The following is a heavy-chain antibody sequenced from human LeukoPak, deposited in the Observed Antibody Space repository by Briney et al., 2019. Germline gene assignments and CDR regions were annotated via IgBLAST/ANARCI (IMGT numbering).Heavy chain of an antibody. J-gene: IGHJ4*02. V-gene: IGHV4-59*01. CDR2: IYYSGST. Sequence: PSETLSLTCTVSGGSISSYYWSWIRQPPGKGLEWIGYIYYSGSTNYNPSLKSRVAISVDTSKNQFSLKLSSVTAADTAVYYCARSSVAGPGGFDYWGQGTLVTVSS. D-gene: IGHD6-19*01. CDR1: GGSISSYY. CDR3: ARSSVAGPGGFDY.